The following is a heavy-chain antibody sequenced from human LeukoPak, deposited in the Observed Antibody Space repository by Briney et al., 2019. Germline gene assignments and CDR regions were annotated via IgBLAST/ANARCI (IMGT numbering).Heavy chain of an antibody. J-gene: IGHJ4*02. CDR2: IVVGSGNT. CDR3: AADRVYDTSGYYPLNFDC. CDR1: GFTFTSSA. Sequence: SVKVSCKASGFTFTSSAMQRVRQARGQRLEWIGWIVVGSGNTNYAQKFQERVTITRDMSTSTAYMELSSLRSEDTAVYYCAADRVYDTSGYYPLNFDCWGQGTLVTVSS. V-gene: IGHV1-58*02. D-gene: IGHD3-22*01.